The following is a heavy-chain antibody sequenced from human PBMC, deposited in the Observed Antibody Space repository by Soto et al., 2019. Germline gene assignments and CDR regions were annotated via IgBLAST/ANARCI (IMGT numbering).Heavy chain of an antibody. D-gene: IGHD6-19*01. Sequence: QVQLVQSGAEEKKPGASVKVSCKASGYTFTGYAVHWVRQAPGQRLEWMGWINAGNGNTKYSQKFQGRVTTTRDTSASTAYMELSSLRSEDTAVYYCARAVAVPADFDYWGQGTLVTVSS. J-gene: IGHJ4*02. CDR1: GYTFTGYA. CDR3: ARAVAVPADFDY. CDR2: INAGNGNT. V-gene: IGHV1-3*05.